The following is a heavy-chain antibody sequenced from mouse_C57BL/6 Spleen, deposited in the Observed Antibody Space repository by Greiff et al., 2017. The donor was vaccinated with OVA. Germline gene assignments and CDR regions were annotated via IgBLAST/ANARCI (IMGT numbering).Heavy chain of an antibody. J-gene: IGHJ4*01. Sequence: QVQLKQPGTELVKPGASVKLSCKASGYTFTSYWMHWVKQRPGQGLEWIGNINPSNGGTNYNEKFKSKATLTVDKSSSTAYMQLSSLTSEDSAVYYCARITTVRDYAMDYWGQGTSVTVSS. D-gene: IGHD1-1*01. CDR3: ARITTVRDYAMDY. CDR1: GYTFTSYW. V-gene: IGHV1-53*01. CDR2: INPSNGGT.